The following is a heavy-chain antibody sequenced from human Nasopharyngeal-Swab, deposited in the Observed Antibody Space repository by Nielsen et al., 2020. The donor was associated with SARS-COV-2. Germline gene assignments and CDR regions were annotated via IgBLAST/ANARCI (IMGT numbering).Heavy chain of an antibody. CDR3: ARDGAVAGKNYYYYGMDV. CDR2: ISYDGSNK. Sequence: GESLKISCAASGFTFSSYAMHWVRQDPGKGLEWVAVISYDGSNKYYADSVKGRFTISRDNSKNTLYLQMNSLRAEDTAVYYCARDGAVAGKNYYYYGMDVWGQGTTVTVSS. J-gene: IGHJ6*02. V-gene: IGHV3-30-3*01. CDR1: GFTFSSYA. D-gene: IGHD6-19*01.